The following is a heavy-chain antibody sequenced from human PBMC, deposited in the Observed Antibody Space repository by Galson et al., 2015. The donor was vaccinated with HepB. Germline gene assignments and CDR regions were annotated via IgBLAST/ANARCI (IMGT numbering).Heavy chain of an antibody. V-gene: IGHV1-18*04. CDR3: ARVGRGITGTVDYYYYGMDV. CDR2: ISAYNGNT. Sequence: SVKVSCKASGYTFTSYGISWVRQAPGQGLEWMGWISAYNGNTNYAQKLQGRVTMTTDTSTSTAYMELRSLRSDDTAVYYCARVGRGITGTVDYYYYGMDVWGQGTTVTVSS. D-gene: IGHD1-20*01. CDR1: GYTFTSYG. J-gene: IGHJ6*02.